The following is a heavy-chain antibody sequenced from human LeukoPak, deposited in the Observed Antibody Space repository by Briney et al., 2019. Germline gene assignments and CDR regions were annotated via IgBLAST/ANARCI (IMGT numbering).Heavy chain of an antibody. V-gene: IGHV1-69*01. CDR1: GGTFSSYA. Sequence: ASVKGSCKASGGTFSSYAISWVRQAPGQGLEWMGGIIPIFGTANYAQKFQGRVTITADESTSTAYMELSSLRSEDTAVYYCARDRVYYGDSHDAFDIWGQGTMVTVSS. J-gene: IGHJ3*02. D-gene: IGHD4-17*01. CDR2: IIPIFGTA. CDR3: ARDRVYYGDSHDAFDI.